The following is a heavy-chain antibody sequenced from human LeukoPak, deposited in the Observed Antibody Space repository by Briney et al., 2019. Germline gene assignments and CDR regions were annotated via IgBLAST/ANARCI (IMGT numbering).Heavy chain of an antibody. CDR3: ARGSSSPVPNFDF. Sequence: ASVKVSCKASGYTFTGYYMHWVRQAPGQGLEWMGWINPNNGGTSYAQKFQGRVTMTRDTSITTAYMELPTLTSDDTAVYCCARGSSSPVPNFDFWGQGTLVTVSS. J-gene: IGHJ4*02. CDR1: GYTFTGYY. V-gene: IGHV1-2*02. D-gene: IGHD6-13*01. CDR2: INPNNGGT.